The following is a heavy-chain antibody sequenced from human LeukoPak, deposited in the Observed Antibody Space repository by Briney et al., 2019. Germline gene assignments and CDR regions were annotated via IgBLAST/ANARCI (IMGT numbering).Heavy chain of an antibody. CDR1: GSGFTFGNFA. Sequence: GGSLRLSCEASGSGFTFGNFAFSWVRQAPGKGLEWLSGISASGHYTYSAASVKGRFSISRDNAKNTVYIQLNSLRAEDTAVYYCAKDGSWGDYRFYYMDVWGKGATVSVSS. CDR3: AKDGSWGDYRFYYMDV. CDR2: ISASGHYT. V-gene: IGHV3-23*01. D-gene: IGHD3-16*01. J-gene: IGHJ6*03.